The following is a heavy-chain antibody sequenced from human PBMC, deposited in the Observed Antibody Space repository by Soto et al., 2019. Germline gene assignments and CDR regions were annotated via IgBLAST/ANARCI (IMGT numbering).Heavy chain of an antibody. J-gene: IGHJ3*02. D-gene: IGHD3-3*01. V-gene: IGHV3-33*01. CDR2: IWYDGSNK. Sequence: GGSLRLSCAASGFTFSSYGMHWVRQAPGKGLEWVAVIWYDGSNKYYADSVKGRFTISRDNSKNTLYLQMNSLRAEDTAVYYCARDLKPSITIFSAPMHAFDIWGQGTMVTVSS. CDR3: ARDLKPSITIFSAPMHAFDI. CDR1: GFTFSSYG.